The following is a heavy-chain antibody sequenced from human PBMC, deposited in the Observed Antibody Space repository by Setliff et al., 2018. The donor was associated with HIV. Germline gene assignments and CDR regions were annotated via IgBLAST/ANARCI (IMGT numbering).Heavy chain of an antibody. Sequence: RASVKVSCKAPGYSFARYGLSWVRQAPGQGLEWMGWISGFNGNTKYAQSFQDRVAMTTETATSTAYMEMRSLRSDDTAVYFCARVPYRSAWFSGGHDAFDIWGQGTMVTVSS. CDR1: GYSFARYG. CDR2: ISGFNGNT. D-gene: IGHD6-19*01. V-gene: IGHV1-18*01. J-gene: IGHJ3*02. CDR3: ARVPYRSAWFSGGHDAFDI.